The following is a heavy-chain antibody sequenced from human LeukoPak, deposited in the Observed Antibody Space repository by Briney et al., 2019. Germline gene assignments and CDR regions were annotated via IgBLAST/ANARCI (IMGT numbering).Heavy chain of an antibody. CDR2: IYHSGST. CDR3: ATAAAGYFDY. V-gene: IGHV4-30-2*01. CDR1: GGSISSGGYS. J-gene: IGHJ4*02. D-gene: IGHD6-13*01. Sequence: SETLSLTCAVSGGSISSGGYSWSWIRQPPGKGLEWIGYIYHSGSTYYNPSLKSRVTISVDRSKNQFSLKLSSVTAADTAVYYCATAAAGYFDYWGQGTLVTVSS.